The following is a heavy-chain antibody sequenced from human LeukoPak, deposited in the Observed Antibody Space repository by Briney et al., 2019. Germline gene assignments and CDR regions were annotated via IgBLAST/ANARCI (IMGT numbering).Heavy chain of an antibody. D-gene: IGHD1-26*01. CDR2: ISGSGDTT. Sequence: GGSLRLSCAASGFTFGTFAMSWVRQAPGKGLEWVSDISGSGDTTYYADSVKGRFTISRDNSKNTLYLHMSSLRAEDTAVYYCAKDACNSGGSFCNFDYWGQGTLVTVSS. V-gene: IGHV3-23*01. CDR3: AKDACNSGGSFCNFDY. CDR1: GFTFGTFA. J-gene: IGHJ4*02.